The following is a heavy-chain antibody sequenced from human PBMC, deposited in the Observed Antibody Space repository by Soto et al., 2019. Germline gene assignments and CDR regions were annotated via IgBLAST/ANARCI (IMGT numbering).Heavy chain of an antibody. Sequence: PSETLSLPGASAAGAITTDYFNWIRHPAGKGVEWIVYMYDSGSTNYNPSCKSRVTISVDTSESQFSLKLSCVTDADTAADYCAGYAVGATGEDYCECWGQETLVAVSS. D-gene: IGHD1-26*01. V-gene: IGHV4-59*13. CDR1: AGAITTDY. J-gene: IGHJ4*01. CDR2: MYDSGST. CDR3: AGYAVGATGEDYCEC.